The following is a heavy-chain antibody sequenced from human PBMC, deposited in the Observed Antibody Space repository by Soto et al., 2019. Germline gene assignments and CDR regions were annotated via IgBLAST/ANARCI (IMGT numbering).Heavy chain of an antibody. CDR1: GYNFTNYG. V-gene: IGHV1-18*01. CDR2: ISAYNGDT. D-gene: IGHD2-2*01. Sequence: ASVTVACKASGYNFTNYGISWVRQAPGQGLEWMGWISAYNGDTNYAQKFQDRVTMTTDTSTTTAYMELRSLRSDDTAVYYCARTCIGTSCYFIYWGRGTLVTVSS. J-gene: IGHJ4*02. CDR3: ARTCIGTSCYFIY.